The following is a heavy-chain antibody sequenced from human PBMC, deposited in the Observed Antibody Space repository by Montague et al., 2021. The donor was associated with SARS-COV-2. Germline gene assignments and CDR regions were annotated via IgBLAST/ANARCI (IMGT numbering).Heavy chain of an antibody. CDR1: GFSLNTSGEG. Sequence: PALVKPTQTLTLTCTFSGFSLNTSGEGVGWVRQPPGKALEWLALIYWDDDKRYSPSLKSRSTISKDTTKNEVVLTVANMDPVDTAKYYCARYGDYGSWFDPWGQGTLVTVSS. J-gene: IGHJ5*02. D-gene: IGHD4-17*01. CDR3: ARYGDYGSWFDP. V-gene: IGHV2-5*02. CDR2: IYWDDDK.